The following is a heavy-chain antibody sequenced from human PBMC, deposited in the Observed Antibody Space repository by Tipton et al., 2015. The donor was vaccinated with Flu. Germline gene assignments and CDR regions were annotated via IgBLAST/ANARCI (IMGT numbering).Heavy chain of an antibody. CDR1: GFTFSIFG. CDR3: AKGGSFDS. J-gene: IGHJ4*02. CDR2: ITSGGSHK. V-gene: IGHV3-30*18. Sequence: CAASGFTFSIFGVQWVRQAPGKGLEWVALITSGGSHKFYADSVKGRFTVSRDDSKNTVYLQMNNLRVEDSAVYYCAKGGSFDSWGQGTLVTVSS. D-gene: IGHD1-14*01.